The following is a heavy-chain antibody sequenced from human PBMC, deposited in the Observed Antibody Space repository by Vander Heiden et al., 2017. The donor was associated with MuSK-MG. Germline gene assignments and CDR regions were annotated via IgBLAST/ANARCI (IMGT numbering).Heavy chain of an antibody. J-gene: IGHJ5*02. Sequence: EVQLVESGGGLVKPGGSLRLSCVASGFTFSSHAMNWVRQAPGKGLEWVSSITSRGSFINYSDSVKGRFTISRDNTENSLDLQMNSLRPEDTATYFCVRAACSGGSCPHDHWGQGVLVTVSS. D-gene: IGHD2-15*01. V-gene: IGHV3-21*06. CDR1: GFTFSSHA. CDR2: ITSRGSFI. CDR3: VRAACSGGSCPHDH.